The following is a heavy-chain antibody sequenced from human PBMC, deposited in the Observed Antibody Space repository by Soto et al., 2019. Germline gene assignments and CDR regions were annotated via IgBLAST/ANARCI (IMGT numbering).Heavy chain of an antibody. J-gene: IGHJ4*02. CDR1: GGPFTGYY. CDR2: INHSGST. V-gene: IGHV4-34*01. Sequence: SETLSLTCAVYGGPFTGYYWSWIRHPPGRWLAWIGEINHSGSTNYNPSLKSRVTMSVDTSKNQFSLKLSSVTAADTAVYYCAVSLDDCSSTSCSSRSSSPVRYWGQGTLVTV. CDR3: AVSLDDCSSTSCSSRSSSPVRY. D-gene: IGHD2-2*01.